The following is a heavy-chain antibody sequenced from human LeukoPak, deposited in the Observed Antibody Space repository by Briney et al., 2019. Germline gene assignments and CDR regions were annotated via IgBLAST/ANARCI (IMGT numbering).Heavy chain of an antibody. CDR3: ARSLRPSRGEQWHN. CDR2: FHYSGGT. V-gene: IGHV4-39*07. Sequence: SSETLSLTCTVSGGSISSGRDYWAWIRQPPGKGLEWIGSFHYSGGTYYNPSLQSRVSISVDTSKNQFSLKLSSVTAADTAVYYCARSLRPSRGEQWHNWGQGTLVTVSS. J-gene: IGHJ4*02. CDR1: GGSISSGRDY. D-gene: IGHD6-19*01.